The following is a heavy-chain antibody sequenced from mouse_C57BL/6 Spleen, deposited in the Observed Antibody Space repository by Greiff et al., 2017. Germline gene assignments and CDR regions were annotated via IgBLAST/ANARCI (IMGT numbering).Heavy chain of an antibody. CDR2: INPSNGGT. D-gene: IGHD1-1*01. CDR1: GYTFTGYW. V-gene: IGHV1-53*01. J-gene: IGHJ3*01. Sequence: VQLQQPGTELVKPGASVKLSCKASGYTFTGYWLHWVKQRPGQGLEWIGNINPSNGGTNYNAKFKSKATLTLEKSSRTADMQLSSLTSEDSAVYYCARADYYGSSYVAYWGQGTLVTVSA. CDR3: ARADYYGSSYVAY.